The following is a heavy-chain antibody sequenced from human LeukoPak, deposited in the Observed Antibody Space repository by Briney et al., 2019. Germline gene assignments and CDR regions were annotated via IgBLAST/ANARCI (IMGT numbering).Heavy chain of an antibody. CDR3: AREGVATTKYYYYMDV. V-gene: IGHV6-1*01. D-gene: IGHD5-12*01. CDR2: TYYMYRWCN. CDR1: VDSVSINSRA. J-gene: IGHJ6*03. Sequence: SQTLSLTCAFSVDSVSINSRAWNWIRQSPSRGLEREGRTYYMYRWCNDYAVSVKSRITINPDTSKNQFSLQLNSVTPEDTPLYDWAREGVATTKYYYYMDVWGKGTTVTVSS.